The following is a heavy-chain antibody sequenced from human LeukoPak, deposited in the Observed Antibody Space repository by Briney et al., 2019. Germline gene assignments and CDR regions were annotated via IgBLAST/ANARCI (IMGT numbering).Heavy chain of an antibody. CDR1: GYTFTSYY. CDR3: ARDRYYDFWSGYPPPTYFDY. CDR2: INPSGGST. J-gene: IGHJ4*02. Sequence: RASVKASCKASGYTFTSYYLHWVRQAPGQGLEWMGIINPSGGSTSYAQKFQGRVTMTRDMSTSTVYMELSSLRSEDTAVYYCARDRYYDFWSGYPPPTYFDYWGQGTLVTVSS. D-gene: IGHD3-3*01. V-gene: IGHV1-46*01.